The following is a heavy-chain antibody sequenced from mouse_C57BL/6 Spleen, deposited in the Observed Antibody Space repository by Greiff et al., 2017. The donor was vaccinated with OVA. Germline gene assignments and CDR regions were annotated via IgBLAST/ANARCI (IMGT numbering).Heavy chain of an antibody. J-gene: IGHJ4*01. CDR2: ISSGGSYT. CDR3: ARQGQRGAMDY. CDR1: GFTFSSYG. Sequence: EVKLVESGGDLVKPGGSLKLSCAASGFTFSSYGMSWVRQTPDKRLEWVATISSGGSYTYYPDSVKGRFTISRDNAKNTLYLQMSSLKSEDTAMYYCARQGQRGAMDYWGQGTSVTVSS. V-gene: IGHV5-6*01.